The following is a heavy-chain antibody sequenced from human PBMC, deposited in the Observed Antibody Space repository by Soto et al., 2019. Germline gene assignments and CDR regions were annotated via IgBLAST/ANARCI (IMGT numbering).Heavy chain of an antibody. CDR2: IYYSGST. J-gene: IGHJ4*02. CDR1: GGSISSGGYY. Sequence: QVQLQESGPGLVKPSQTLSLTCTVSGGSISSGGYYWSWIRQHSGKGLEWIGYIYYSGSTYYNPSLKSRVTISVDTSKNQFSLKLSSVTVADTAVYHCARVGVAYGDYVDYWGQGTLVTVSS. D-gene: IGHD4-17*01. V-gene: IGHV4-31*03. CDR3: ARVGVAYGDYVDY.